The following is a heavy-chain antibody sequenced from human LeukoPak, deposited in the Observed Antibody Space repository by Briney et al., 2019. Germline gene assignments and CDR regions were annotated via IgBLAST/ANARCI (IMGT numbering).Heavy chain of an antibody. V-gene: IGHV3-23*01. CDR2: ITGSGDDA. Sequence: GGSLRLSCAASEFTFSNYAMSWVRQAPGKGLECVSVITGSGDDAAYTDSVRGRFTISRDNSKSTLYLQMNSLRAEDTAVYYCAKNPYSASYYSFDYWGQGTLVTVSS. CDR3: AKNPYSASYYSFDY. CDR1: EFTFSNYA. J-gene: IGHJ4*02. D-gene: IGHD1-26*01.